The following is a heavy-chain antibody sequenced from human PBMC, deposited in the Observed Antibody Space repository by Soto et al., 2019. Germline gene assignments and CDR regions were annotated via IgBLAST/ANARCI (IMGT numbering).Heavy chain of an antibody. D-gene: IGHD6-13*01. CDR2: IYYNGST. CDR1: GGSVSSGSYY. Sequence: PSETLSLTCTVSGGSVSSGSYYWSWIRQPPGKGLEWIGYIYYNGSTNYNPSLKSRVTISVDTSKNQFSLKLSSVTAADTAVYYCARVNRRIAAAGRGSDFDYWGQGTLVTVSS. CDR3: ARVNRRIAAAGRGSDFDY. J-gene: IGHJ4*02. V-gene: IGHV4-61*01.